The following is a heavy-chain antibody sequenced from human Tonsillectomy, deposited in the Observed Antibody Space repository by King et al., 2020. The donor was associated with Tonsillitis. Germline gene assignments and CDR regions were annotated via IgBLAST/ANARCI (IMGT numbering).Heavy chain of an antibody. CDR2: IKSDGSST. CDR1: GFTFSSYW. CDR3: TRVRTVGFDAFDI. Sequence: VQLVESGGGLVQPGGSLRLSCAASGFTFSSYWMHWVRQAPGKGLVWVFRIKSDGSSTGYADSLKGRFTNSRDNAKNTLYLQMNSLRAEDTAVYFCTRVRTVGFDAFDIWGQGTMVTVSS. J-gene: IGHJ3*02. D-gene: IGHD1/OR15-1a*01. V-gene: IGHV3-74*01.